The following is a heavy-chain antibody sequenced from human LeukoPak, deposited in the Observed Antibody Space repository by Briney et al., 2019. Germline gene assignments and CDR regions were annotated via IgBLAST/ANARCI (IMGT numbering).Heavy chain of an antibody. Sequence: GGSLRLSCAASGFTFSSYSMNWVRQAPGQGLEWVSYISSSSSTIYYADSVKGRFTISRDNAKNSLYLQMNSLRAEDTAVYYCARKMDDILTGYNDYWGQGTLVTVSS. CDR3: ARKMDDILTGYNDY. D-gene: IGHD3-9*01. CDR2: ISSSSSTI. CDR1: GFTFSSYS. J-gene: IGHJ4*02. V-gene: IGHV3-48*01.